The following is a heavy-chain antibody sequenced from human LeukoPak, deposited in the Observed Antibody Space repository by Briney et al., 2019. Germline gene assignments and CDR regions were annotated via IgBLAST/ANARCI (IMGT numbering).Heavy chain of an antibody. CDR1: GGSFSDYY. CDR2: INHGGST. Sequence: SETLSLTCAVYGGSFSDYYWSWIRQPPGKGLEWIGEINHGGSTNYNPSLKSRVTLSVDTSKNQFSLKLTSVTAADTAVYYCARDGYSTPDVWGQGTTVTVSS. V-gene: IGHV4-34*01. CDR3: ARDGYSTPDV. D-gene: IGHD6-13*01. J-gene: IGHJ6*02.